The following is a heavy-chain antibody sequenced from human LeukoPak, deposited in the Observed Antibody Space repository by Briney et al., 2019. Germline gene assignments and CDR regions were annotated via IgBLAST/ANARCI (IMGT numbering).Heavy chain of an antibody. V-gene: IGHV1-18*01. J-gene: IGHJ6*02. CDR3: ARVHYYGSGSYYNGGHYYGMDV. CDR2: ISAYNGNT. CDR1: GYTFTSYG. Sequence: ASVKVSCKASGYTFTSYGISWVRQAPGQGLEWMGWISAYNGNTNYAQKLQGRVTMTTDTSTSTAYMELRSLRSDDTAVYYCARVHYYGSGSYYNGGHYYGMDVWGQGTTVTVSS. D-gene: IGHD3-10*01.